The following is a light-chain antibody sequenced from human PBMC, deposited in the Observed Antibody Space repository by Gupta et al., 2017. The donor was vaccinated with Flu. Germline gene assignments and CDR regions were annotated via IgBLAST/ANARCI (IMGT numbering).Light chain of an antibody. Sequence: ATLSLSPGEGATLSCRASQSVSSYLAWYKQKPGQAPRLLIYDASNRDTGIPARFSGSGTGTDFTLTISSREPEDFAVYYCQQRSNWLSTTFGQGTRLEIK. J-gene: IGKJ5*01. CDR3: QQRSNWLSTT. V-gene: IGKV3-11*01. CDR1: QSVSSY. CDR2: DAS.